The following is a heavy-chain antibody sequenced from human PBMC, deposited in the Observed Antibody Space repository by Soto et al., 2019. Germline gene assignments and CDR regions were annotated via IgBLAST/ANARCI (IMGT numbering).Heavy chain of an antibody. D-gene: IGHD1-26*01. CDR1: GGSFSGYY. J-gene: IGHJ5*02. CDR2: INHSGST. CDR3: ARVLGATTPWFDP. V-gene: IGHV4-34*01. Sequence: SETLSLTCAVYGGSFSGYYWSWIRQPPGKGLEWIGEINHSGSTNYNPSLKSRVTISVDTSKNQFSLQLNSVTPEDTAVYYCARVLGATTPWFDPWGQGTLVTVSS.